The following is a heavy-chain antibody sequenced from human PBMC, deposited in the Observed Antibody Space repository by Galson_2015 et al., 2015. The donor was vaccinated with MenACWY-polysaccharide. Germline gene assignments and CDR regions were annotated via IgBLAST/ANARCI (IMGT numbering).Heavy chain of an antibody. Sequence: YYADSVKGRFTISRGNSKNTLYLEMNSLRAEDTAIYYCAKDAIAGIVLTPLRIPFQLWGQGTLVAVSS. D-gene: IGHD6-13*01. CDR3: AKDAIAGIVLTPLRIPFQL. J-gene: IGHJ1*01. V-gene: IGHV3-23*01.